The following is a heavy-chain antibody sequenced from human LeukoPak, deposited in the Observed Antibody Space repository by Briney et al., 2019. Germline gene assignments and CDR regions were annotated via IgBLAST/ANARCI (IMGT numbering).Heavy chain of an antibody. CDR2: ISDSGNT. CDR1: GFTLSSYA. V-gene: IGHV3-23*01. Sequence: GGSLGLSCAASGFTLSSYAMSWVRQAPGKGLEWVSAISDSGNTYHADSVKGRFTISRDSSKNTLFLQMNRLRPEDAAVYYCAKAPVTTCRGAYCYPFDYWGQGTLVTVSS. J-gene: IGHJ4*02. CDR3: AKAPVTTCRGAYCYPFDY. D-gene: IGHD2-21*01.